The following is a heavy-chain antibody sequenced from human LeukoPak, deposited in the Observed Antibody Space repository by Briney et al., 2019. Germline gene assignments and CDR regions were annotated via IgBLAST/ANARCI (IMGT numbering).Heavy chain of an antibody. CDR1: GFTFSAYA. V-gene: IGHV3-21*01. J-gene: IGHJ3*02. Sequence: GGSLRLSCAASGFTFSAYAMNWVRQAPGKGLEWVSSISSGSTYMYYADSVKGRFTISRDNAQNSMYMQMNSLRAEDTAVYYCGRVGGRSKAAKGDAFDIWGQGTMVTVSS. CDR3: GRVGGRSKAAKGDAFDI. D-gene: IGHD6-6*01. CDR2: ISSGSTYM.